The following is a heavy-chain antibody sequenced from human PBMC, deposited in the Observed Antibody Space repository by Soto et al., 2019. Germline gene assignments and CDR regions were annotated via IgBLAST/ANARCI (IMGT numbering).Heavy chain of an antibody. Sequence: EVQLVESGGGLVQPGGSLRLSCAASGFSFSSYWIHWVRQAPGKGLVWVSRIKTDGSSADYADSVKGRFNISRDNAKNTLYLQMNRLSAEDTAVYYCAKREGNTYGLFHWGQGTLVTVSS. CDR3: AKREGNTYGLFH. CDR2: IKTDGSSA. J-gene: IGHJ4*02. V-gene: IGHV3-74*01. D-gene: IGHD5-18*01. CDR1: GFSFSSYW.